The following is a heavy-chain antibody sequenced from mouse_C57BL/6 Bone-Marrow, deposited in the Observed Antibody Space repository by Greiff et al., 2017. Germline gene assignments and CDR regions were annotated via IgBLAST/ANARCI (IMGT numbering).Heavy chain of an antibody. CDR1: GFSLTSYG. D-gene: IGHD1-1*01. Sequence: VQLKQSGPGLVQPSQSLSITCTVSGFSLTSYGVHWVRQSPGKGLEWLGVIWSGGSTDYNAAFISRLSISKDNSKSQVFFKMNILQADDTAIYYCARPEIYYGSSFYYYAMDYWGQGTSVTVSS. CDR2: IWSGGST. CDR3: ARPEIYYGSSFYYYAMDY. J-gene: IGHJ4*01. V-gene: IGHV2-2*01.